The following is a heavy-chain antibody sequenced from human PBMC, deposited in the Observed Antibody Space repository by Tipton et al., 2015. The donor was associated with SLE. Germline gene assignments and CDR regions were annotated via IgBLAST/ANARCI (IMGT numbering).Heavy chain of an antibody. V-gene: IGHV4-30-2*01. D-gene: IGHD1-7*01. Sequence: TLSLTCTVSGDSFSGGGYFWSWIRQPAGKGLEWIGDIYHSESPNYNPSLKSRVTISIDKSKNQFSLKLTSVTAADTAVYHCTRVPRYNWNYIADWGQGTLVSVSS. J-gene: IGHJ4*02. CDR2: IYHSESP. CDR3: TRVPRYNWNYIAD. CDR1: GDSFSGGGYF.